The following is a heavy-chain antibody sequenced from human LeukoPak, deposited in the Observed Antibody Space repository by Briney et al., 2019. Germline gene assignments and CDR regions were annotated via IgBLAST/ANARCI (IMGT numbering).Heavy chain of an antibody. Sequence: GGSLRLSCVAPASTFSGYWMSWVRQAPGKGLEWVANIKQDGSEKHYVDSVKGRFTISRDNAKNSVYLLMNSLRAEDTAVYYCATDVRDEYSSGWYPIGYWGQGTLVTVSS. J-gene: IGHJ4*02. CDR3: ATDVRDEYSSGWYPIGY. CDR2: IKQDGSEK. V-gene: IGHV3-7*01. D-gene: IGHD6-19*01. CDR1: ASTFSGYW.